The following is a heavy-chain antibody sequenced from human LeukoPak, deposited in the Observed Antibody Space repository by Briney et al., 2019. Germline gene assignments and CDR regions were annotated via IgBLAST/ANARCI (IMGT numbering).Heavy chain of an antibody. CDR2: ISGSGGRT. Sequence: PGGSLRLSCAASGFTFSSYAMSWVRQAPGKGLEWVSVISGSGGRTYYADSVKGRFTISRDNSKNTLYLQMNSLRAEDTAVYYCAKGVIRWFGESYAFDIWGQGTMVTVSS. CDR1: GFTFSSYA. J-gene: IGHJ3*02. CDR3: AKGVIRWFGESYAFDI. D-gene: IGHD3-10*01. V-gene: IGHV3-23*01.